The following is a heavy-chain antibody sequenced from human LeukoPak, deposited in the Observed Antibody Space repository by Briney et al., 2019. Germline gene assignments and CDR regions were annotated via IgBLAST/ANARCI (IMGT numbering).Heavy chain of an antibody. CDR3: AKDVGKWESLHFFDY. CDR2: ISGSGAST. J-gene: IGHJ4*02. Sequence: GSLRLSCLTSGFTLSTNAMSWVRQAPGKGLEWISGISGSGASTYYADSVKGRFTISRDDSRNTLYLQMNSLRGGDTAVYYCAKDVGKWESLHFFDYWGQGTLVTVSS. V-gene: IGHV3-23*01. D-gene: IGHD1-26*01. CDR1: GFTLSTNA.